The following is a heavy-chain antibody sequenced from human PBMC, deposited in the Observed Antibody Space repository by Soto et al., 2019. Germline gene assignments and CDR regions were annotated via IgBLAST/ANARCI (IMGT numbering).Heavy chain of an antibody. CDR1: CISIISYY. J-gene: IGHJ3*02. V-gene: IGHV4-59*08. Sequence: SATLSLTCAIICISIISYYGRWMQQSSRPGLEWVRYIFYSGSTDYNSSLKSRVTISVDTSKNQFSLKLSSVTAADTAVYYCARRYGRAFDIWGQGTMVT. CDR2: IFYSGST. CDR3: ARRYGRAFDI. D-gene: IGHD4-17*01.